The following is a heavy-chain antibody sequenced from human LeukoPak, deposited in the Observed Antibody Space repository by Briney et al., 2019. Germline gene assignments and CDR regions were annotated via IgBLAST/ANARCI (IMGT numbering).Heavy chain of an antibody. J-gene: IGHJ4*02. CDR3: ARFRHVAVAGTPHFDF. D-gene: IGHD6-19*01. CDR1: GHTFTDYH. CDR2: INPNSGGT. V-gene: IGHV1-2*02. Sequence: GASEKVSCKASGHTFTDYHIHWVRQAPGQGLEWMGWINPNSGGTNYAEKFQGRVTMTRDTSITTAYMELSGLRSADTAVYYCARFRHVAVAGTPHFDFWGQGTLVTVSS.